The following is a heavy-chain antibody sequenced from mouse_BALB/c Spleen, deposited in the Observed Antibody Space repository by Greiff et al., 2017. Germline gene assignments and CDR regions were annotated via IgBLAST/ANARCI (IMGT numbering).Heavy chain of an antibody. J-gene: IGHJ3*01. D-gene: IGHD1-1*01. Sequence: EVQLVESGPELVKPGASVKMSCKASGYTFTSYVMHWVKQKPGQGLEWIGYINPYNDGTKYNEKFKGKATLTSDKSSSTAYMELSSLTSEDSAVYYCALITTVVAARAYWGQGTLVTVSA. CDR2: INPYNDGT. CDR3: ALITTVVAARAY. V-gene: IGHV1-14*01. CDR1: GYTFTSYV.